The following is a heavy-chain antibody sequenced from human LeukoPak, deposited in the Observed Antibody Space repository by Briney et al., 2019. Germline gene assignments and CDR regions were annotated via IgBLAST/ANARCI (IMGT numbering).Heavy chain of an antibody. Sequence: PGGSLRLSCAASGFTVSSNYMSWVRQAPGKGLEWVSVIYSGGSTYYADSVKGRFTISRDNSKNTLYLQMNSLRAEDTAVYYCARDPPPLRFLEWPHPNPWGQGTLVTVSS. CDR3: ARDPPPLRFLEWPHPNP. CDR2: IYSGGST. CDR1: GFTVSSNY. V-gene: IGHV3-53*01. D-gene: IGHD3-3*01. J-gene: IGHJ5*02.